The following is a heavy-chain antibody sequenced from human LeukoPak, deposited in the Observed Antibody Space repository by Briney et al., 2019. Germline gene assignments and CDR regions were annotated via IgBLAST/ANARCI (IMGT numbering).Heavy chain of an antibody. J-gene: IGHJ4*02. CDR2: ITGVGDTT. V-gene: IGHV3-23*01. Sequence: GGSLRLSCAASGFTFSTFAMSWVRQDPGRGLEWVSSITGVGDTTYYPESVKGRFTISRDNSKSTLYLQMNSLRVENTAVYFCVRDRNYFEALQRSYWGQGTLVTVSS. CDR3: VRDRNYFEALQRSY. CDR1: GFTFSTFA. D-gene: IGHD1-7*01.